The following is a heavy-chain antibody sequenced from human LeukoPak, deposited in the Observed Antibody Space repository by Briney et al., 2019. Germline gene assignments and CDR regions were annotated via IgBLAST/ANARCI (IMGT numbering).Heavy chain of an antibody. CDR2: AFSDGRT. CDR1: GITASTNY. Sequence: GGSLRLSCAASGITASTNYMSWVRQAPGKGLEWVSIAFSDGRTFYADSVKGRFTISRDSSKNTVFLQMNSLRAEDTAVYYCARGDFDYWGQGTLVTVS. CDR3: ARGDFDY. V-gene: IGHV3-53*01. J-gene: IGHJ4*02.